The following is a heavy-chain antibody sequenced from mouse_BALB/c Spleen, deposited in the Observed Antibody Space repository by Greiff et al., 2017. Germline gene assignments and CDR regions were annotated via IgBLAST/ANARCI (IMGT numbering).Heavy chain of an antibody. CDR3: TRTIYGRWYFDV. D-gene: IGHD5-5*01. CDR1: GYTFTSYW. Sequence: LQQPGSELVRPGASVKLSCKASGYTFTSYWMHWVKQRPGQGLEWIGNIYPGSGSTNYDEKFKSKATLTVDTSSSTAYMQLSSLTSEDSAVYYCTRTIYGRWYFDVWGAETTVTVSS. V-gene: IGHV1S22*01. J-gene: IGHJ1*01. CDR2: IYPGSGST.